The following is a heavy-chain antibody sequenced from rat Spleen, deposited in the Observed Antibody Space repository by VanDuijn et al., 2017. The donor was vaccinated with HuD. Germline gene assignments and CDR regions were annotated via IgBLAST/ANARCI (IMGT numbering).Heavy chain of an antibody. CDR3: AKENTIAAGGIVDA. J-gene: IGHJ4*01. CDR2: ISPSGGST. D-gene: IGHD1-2*01. CDR1: GFTFSNYG. V-gene: IGHV5-19*01. Sequence: EVQLVESGGGLVQPGRSLKLSCAASGFTFSNYGMHWIRQAPTKGLEWVASISPSGGSTYYRDSVKGRFTISRDNAKSTLYLQMDSLRSEDTATYYCAKENTIAAGGIVDAGGQGASVTVSS.